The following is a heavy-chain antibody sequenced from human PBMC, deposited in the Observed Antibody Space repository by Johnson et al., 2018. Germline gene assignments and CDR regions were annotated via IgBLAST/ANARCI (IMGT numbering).Heavy chain of an antibody. CDR2: IYYSGTT. D-gene: IGHD3-10*01. J-gene: IGHJ6*03. CDR1: GASISGSSYY. V-gene: IGHV4-39*07. Sequence: QVQLQESGPGLVKXSEPLSLXCSVSGASISGSSYYWVWIRQPPGKGLEWIGSIYYSGTTYYTPSPKSRLTISLDRSKNQFSLKPTSVTAADTSVYYCARGEELVYYYYYMDVWGKGTTVTVSS. CDR3: ARGEELVYYYYYMDV.